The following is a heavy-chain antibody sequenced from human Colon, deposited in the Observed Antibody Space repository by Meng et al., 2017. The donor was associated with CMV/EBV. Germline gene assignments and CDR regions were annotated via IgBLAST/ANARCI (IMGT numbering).Heavy chain of an antibody. J-gene: IGHJ4*02. Sequence: EVQLLESGGGLVQPGGSLRLSCAASGFTFSSYAMSWVRQAPGKGLEWVSAISGSGGSTYYADSVKGRFTISRDNSKNTLYLQMNSLRAEDTAVYYCAKDGVGSMVRGAYYFDYWGQGTLVTVSS. D-gene: IGHD3-10*01. CDR3: AKDGVGSMVRGAYYFDY. V-gene: IGHV3-23*01. CDR2: ISGSGGST. CDR1: GFTFSSYA.